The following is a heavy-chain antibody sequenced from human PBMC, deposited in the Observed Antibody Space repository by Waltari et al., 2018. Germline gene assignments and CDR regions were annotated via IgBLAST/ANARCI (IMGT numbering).Heavy chain of an antibody. J-gene: IGHJ2*01. V-gene: IGHV1-69*05. CDR3: VRSIVVVIARNWYFDL. CDR1: GGTFSSYA. CDR2: IIPIFGTA. Sequence: QVQLVQSGAEVKKPGSSVKVSCKASGGTFSSYAISWVRQAPGQGLEWMGGIIPIFGTANYAQKFQGRVTITTDESTSTAYMELSSLRSEDTAVYYCVRSIVVVIARNWYFDLWGRGTLVTVSS. D-gene: IGHD2-21*01.